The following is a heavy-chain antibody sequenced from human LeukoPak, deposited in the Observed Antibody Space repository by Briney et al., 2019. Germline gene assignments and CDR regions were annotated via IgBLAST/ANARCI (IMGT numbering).Heavy chain of an antibody. CDR2: INDGGSYT. CDR1: GFTFNYAW. Sequence: GGSLRLSCAASGFTFNYAWMSWVRQVPGKGLVWVSRINDGGSYTTYADSVEGRFTIFRDNAKNTLYLQMSSLRAEDTAMYFCAREAYGSGQRYSDFWGQGTLVTVSS. J-gene: IGHJ4*02. V-gene: IGHV3-74*03. CDR3: AREAYGSGQRYSDF. D-gene: IGHD6-19*01.